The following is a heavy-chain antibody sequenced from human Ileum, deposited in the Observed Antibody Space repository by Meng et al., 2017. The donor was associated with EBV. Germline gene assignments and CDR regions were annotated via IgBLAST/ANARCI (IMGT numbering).Heavy chain of an antibody. CDR1: GGSISSSNW. J-gene: IGHJ4*02. Sequence: QAAPPAAGPGLAKPSGTLSLTCAVPGGSISSSNWWSWVRQPPGKGLEWIGEIYHSGSTNYNPSLKSRVTISVDKSKNQFSLKLSSVTAADTAVYYCARDFGPHQLWYWGQGTLVTVSS. CDR2: IYHSGST. D-gene: IGHD3-16*01. V-gene: IGHV4-4*02. CDR3: ARDFGPHQLWY.